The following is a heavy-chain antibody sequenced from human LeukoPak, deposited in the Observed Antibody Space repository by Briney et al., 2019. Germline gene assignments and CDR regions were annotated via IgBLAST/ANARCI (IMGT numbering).Heavy chain of an antibody. J-gene: IGHJ4*02. CDR1: GFTFSSYN. Sequence: PGGSLRLSCAASGFTFSSYNINWVRQAPGKGLEWVSYISSSRRTISYADSVKCRFTISRDNAKNSLYLQMNSLRAEDTAVYYCARSSSRYCSGGSCYSGVLGYFDYWGQGTLVTVSS. CDR3: ARSSSRYCSGGSCYSGVLGYFDY. D-gene: IGHD2-15*01. V-gene: IGHV3-48*01. CDR2: ISSSRRTI.